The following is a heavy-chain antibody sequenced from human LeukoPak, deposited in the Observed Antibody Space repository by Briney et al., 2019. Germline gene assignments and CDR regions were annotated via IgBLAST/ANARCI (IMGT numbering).Heavy chain of an antibody. CDR2: INSDGSST. J-gene: IGHJ4*02. V-gene: IGHV3-74*01. CDR3: ARDGSAAGLDY. CDR1: GFTFSSYW. Sequence: QAGGSLRLSCAASGFTFSSYWMHWVRHAPGKGLVWVSRINSDGSSTSYADSVKGRFTISRDNAKNTLYPQMNSLRAEDTAVYYCARDGSAAGLDYWGQGTLVTVSS. D-gene: IGHD6-13*01.